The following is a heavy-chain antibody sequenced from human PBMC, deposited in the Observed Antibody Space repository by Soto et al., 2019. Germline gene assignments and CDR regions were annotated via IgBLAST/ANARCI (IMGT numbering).Heavy chain of an antibody. CDR1: GDSMNTNNW. Sequence: PSETLSLTCAVFGDSMNTNNWWSWVRQTPGKGLEWIGEIHHNGDTTYTPSLKSRVTMSVDTSKNQFSLKLNSVDAADTAVYYCANYRRTEADGFTLDYWGRGTLVTVSS. V-gene: IGHV4-4*02. CDR2: IHHNGDT. CDR3: ANYRRTEADGFTLDY. D-gene: IGHD6-13*01. J-gene: IGHJ4*02.